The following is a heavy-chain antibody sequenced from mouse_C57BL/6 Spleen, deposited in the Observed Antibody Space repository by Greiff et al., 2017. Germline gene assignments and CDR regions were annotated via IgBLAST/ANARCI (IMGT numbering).Heavy chain of an antibody. Sequence: VKLMESGPGLVQPSQSLSITCTVSGFSLTSYGVHWVRQSPGKGLEWLGVIWRGGSTDYNAAFMSRLSITKDNSKSQVFFKMNSLQADDTAIYYCAKTDYYSSSYQFAYWGQGTLVTVSA. CDR1: GFSLTSYG. CDR3: AKTDYYSSSYQFAY. CDR2: IWRGGST. D-gene: IGHD1-1*01. V-gene: IGHV2-5*01. J-gene: IGHJ3*01.